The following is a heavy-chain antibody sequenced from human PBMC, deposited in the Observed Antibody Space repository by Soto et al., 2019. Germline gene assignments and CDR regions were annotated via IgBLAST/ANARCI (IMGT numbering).Heavy chain of an antibody. V-gene: IGHV1-3*01. CDR1: GYTFTGYA. J-gene: IGHJ4*02. Sequence: ASVKVSCKASGYTFTGYAMHWVRRAPGQGLEWIGWINAGNGNTKYSQKLQGRVTITRETSESTAYMELSSLRSEDTSVYYCARAVAVPADFDYWGQGTLVTVSS. D-gene: IGHD6-19*01. CDR2: INAGNGNT. CDR3: ARAVAVPADFDY.